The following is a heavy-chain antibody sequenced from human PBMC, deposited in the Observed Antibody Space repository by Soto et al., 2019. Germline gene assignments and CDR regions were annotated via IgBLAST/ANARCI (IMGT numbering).Heavy chain of an antibody. V-gene: IGHV3-33*05. CDR3: AKETLVETLMDVNVKSFDD. CDR1: GFTFSNYG. Sequence: QVHLVESGGGVVQPGRSLRLSCAASGFTFSNYGIHWVRQAPGKGLEWLAIISLDGSYTNFADSVKGRFTISRDDSKNTLYLQMNSLTAEDTAMYYCAKETLVETLMDVNVKSFDDWGLGTMVTDS. D-gene: IGHD5-18*01. J-gene: IGHJ4*02. CDR2: ISLDGSYT.